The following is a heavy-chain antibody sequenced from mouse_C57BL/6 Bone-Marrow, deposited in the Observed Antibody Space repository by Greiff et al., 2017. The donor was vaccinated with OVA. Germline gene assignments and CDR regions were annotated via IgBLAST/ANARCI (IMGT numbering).Heavy chain of an antibody. CDR2: ISSGGSYT. D-gene: IGHD1-1*01. J-gene: IGHJ2*01. CDR1: GFTFSSYG. Sequence: EVKLVESGGDLVKPGGSLKLSCAASGFTFSSYGMSWVRQTPDKRLEWVATISSGGSYTYYPDSVKGRFTIARDNAKNTMYLQMSSLKAEDIDMYYCERRDTTVVDYFDYWGKGTTLT. CDR3: ERRDTTVVDYFDY. V-gene: IGHV5-6*02.